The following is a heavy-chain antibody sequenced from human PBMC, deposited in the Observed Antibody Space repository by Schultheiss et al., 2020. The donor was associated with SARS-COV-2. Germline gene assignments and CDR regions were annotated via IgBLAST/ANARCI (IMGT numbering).Heavy chain of an antibody. J-gene: IGHJ4*02. Sequence: GGSLRLSCAASGFTFSSYAMSWVRQAPGKGLEWVSAISGSGGSTYYADSVKGRFTISRDNSKNTLYLQMNSLRAEDTAVYYCARTIFGVVIIGPVYWGQGTLVTVSS. CDR2: ISGSGGST. CDR3: ARTIFGVVIIGPVY. D-gene: IGHD3-3*01. CDR1: GFTFSSYA. V-gene: IGHV3-23*01.